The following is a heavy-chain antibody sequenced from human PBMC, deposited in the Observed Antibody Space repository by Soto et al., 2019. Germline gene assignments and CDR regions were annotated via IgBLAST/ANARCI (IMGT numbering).Heavy chain of an antibody. Sequence: QITLKESGHTLVNPTQTLTLTCTFSGFSLSSIGVGVGWIRQPPGKALEWLGILYWDDDKHYSPSLKSRISIAKDTSKDQVVLTLTNMDPVDTATYYCAHTIVVVPTAHDAFDVWGQGTMVTVSS. V-gene: IGHV2-5*02. CDR1: GFSLSSIGVG. D-gene: IGHD2-2*01. CDR3: AHTIVVVPTAHDAFDV. J-gene: IGHJ3*01. CDR2: LYWDDDK.